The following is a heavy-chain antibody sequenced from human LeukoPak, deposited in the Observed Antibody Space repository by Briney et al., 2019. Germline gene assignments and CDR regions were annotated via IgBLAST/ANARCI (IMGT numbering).Heavy chain of an antibody. CDR2: IKSKADGGTT. Sequence: GGSLRLSCAASGFTVSSNYMSWVRQAPGTGLEWVGRIKSKADGGTTDYAAPVKGRFTISRDDSKNTLYLQMSSLKTEDTAVYYCSTTYYFDSSGRLWDYWGQGALVTVSS. CDR3: STTYYFDSSGRLWDY. V-gene: IGHV3-15*01. J-gene: IGHJ4*02. D-gene: IGHD3-22*01. CDR1: GFTVSSNY.